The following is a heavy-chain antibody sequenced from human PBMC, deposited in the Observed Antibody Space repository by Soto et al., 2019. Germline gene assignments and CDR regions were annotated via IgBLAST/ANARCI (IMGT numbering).Heavy chain of an antibody. V-gene: IGHV7-4-1*01. J-gene: IGHJ6*02. Sequence: ASVKVSCKASGYTFTSYAINLVRHAPGQGLEWMGWINTNTGNPTYAQGFTGRFVFSLDTSVSTAYLQICSLKAEDTAVYYCARARWLQLRNYYYYGMDVWGQGTTVTVSS. CDR3: ARARWLQLRNYYYYGMDV. CDR2: INTNTGNP. CDR1: GYTFTSYA. D-gene: IGHD5-12*01.